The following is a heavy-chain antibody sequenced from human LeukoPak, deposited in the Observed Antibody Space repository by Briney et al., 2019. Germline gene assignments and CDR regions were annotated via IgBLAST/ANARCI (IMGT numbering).Heavy chain of an antibody. Sequence: SETLSLTCTVSGGSISSSSYYWGWVRQPPGKGLEWIGSIYYSGSTYYNPSLKSRVTISVDTSKNQFSLKLSSVTAADTAVYYCARDGSRNYYDSSGYYHWFDPWGQGTLVTVPS. J-gene: IGHJ5*02. V-gene: IGHV4-39*07. D-gene: IGHD3-22*01. CDR3: ARDGSRNYYDSSGYYHWFDP. CDR2: IYYSGST. CDR1: GGSISSSSYY.